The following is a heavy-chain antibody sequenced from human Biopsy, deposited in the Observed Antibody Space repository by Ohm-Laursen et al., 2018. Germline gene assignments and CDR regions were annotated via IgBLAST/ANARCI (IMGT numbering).Heavy chain of an antibody. CDR1: GFTFNVYS. Sequence: SLRLSCTASGFTFNVYSIVWVRQAPGKGLEWVSSITSRTSSTYYADSVKGRVTISRDNANNSVSLQMNNLRVDDTAVYYCARWYGDLFYYYNGKGVWGQGTTVTVSS. CDR2: ITSRTSST. J-gene: IGHJ6*02. CDR3: ARWYGDLFYYYNGKGV. V-gene: IGHV3-21*01. D-gene: IGHD3-10*01.